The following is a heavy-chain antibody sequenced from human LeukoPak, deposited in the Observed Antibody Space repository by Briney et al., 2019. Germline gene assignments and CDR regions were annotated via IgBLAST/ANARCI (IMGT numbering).Heavy chain of an antibody. CDR3: ARSPQLWLGGAYFDY. V-gene: IGHV3-11*01. CDR1: GFTFSDYY. J-gene: IGHJ4*02. Sequence: GGSLRLSCAASGFTFSDYYMSWIRQAPGKWLEWVSYISSSGSTIYYADSVKGRFTISRDNAKNSLYLRMNSLRAEDAAVYYCARSPQLWLGGAYFDYWGQGTLVTVSS. CDR2: ISSSGSTI. D-gene: IGHD6-19*01.